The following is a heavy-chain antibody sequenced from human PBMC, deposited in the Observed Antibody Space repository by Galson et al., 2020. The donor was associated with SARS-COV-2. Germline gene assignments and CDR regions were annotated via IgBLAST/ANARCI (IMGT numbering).Heavy chain of an antibody. Sequence: GASVKVSCKASGYTFTGYYMHWVRQAPGQGLEWMGWINPNSGGTNYAQKFQGRATMTRDTSISTAYMELSRLRSDDTAVYYCARGGEYYYYYGMDVWGQGTTVTVSS. D-gene: IGHD3-16*01. J-gene: IGHJ6*02. CDR3: ARGGEYYYYYGMDV. CDR1: GYTFTGYY. CDR2: INPNSGGT. V-gene: IGHV1-2*02.